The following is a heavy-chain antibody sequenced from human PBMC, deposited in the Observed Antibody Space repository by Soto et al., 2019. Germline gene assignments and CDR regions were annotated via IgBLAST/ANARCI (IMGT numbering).Heavy chain of an antibody. V-gene: IGHV4-31*03. CDR1: GGSISSGGYY. D-gene: IGHD6-13*01. J-gene: IGHJ5*02. Sequence: SETLSLTCTVSGGSISSGGYYWSWIRQHPGKGLEWIGYIYYSGSTYYNPSLKSRVTISVDTSKNQFSLKLSSVTAADTAVYYCARVFSDSSSFFDPWGQGTLVTSPQ. CDR3: ARVFSDSSSFFDP. CDR2: IYYSGST.